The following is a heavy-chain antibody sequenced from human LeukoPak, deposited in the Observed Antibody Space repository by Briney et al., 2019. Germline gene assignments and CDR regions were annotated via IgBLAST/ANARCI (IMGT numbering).Heavy chain of an antibody. V-gene: IGHV1-69*13. D-gene: IGHD4-17*01. J-gene: IGHJ6*04. CDR2: IIPIFGTA. CDR1: GGTFSSYA. Sequence: GASVKVSYKASGGTFSSYAISWVRQAPGQGLEWMGGIIPIFGTANYAQKFQGRVTITADESTSTAYMELSSLRSEDTAVYYCARALDYGDYAYYYYGMDVWGKGTTVTVSS. CDR3: ARALDYGDYAYYYYGMDV.